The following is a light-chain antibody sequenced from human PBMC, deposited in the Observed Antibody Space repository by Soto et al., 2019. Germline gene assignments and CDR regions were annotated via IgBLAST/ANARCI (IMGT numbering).Light chain of an antibody. CDR1: SSNIGSNY. J-gene: IGLJ6*01. CDR3: AAWDDSLGVNV. CDR2: RNN. Sequence: QSVLTQPPSASGTPGQRVTISCSGSSSNIGSNYVYWYQQLPGTAPKLLIYRNNQRPSGVPDRFSGSKSGTSASLAISGLRSEDEADYYCAAWDDSLGVNVFGSGTQLTVL. V-gene: IGLV1-47*01.